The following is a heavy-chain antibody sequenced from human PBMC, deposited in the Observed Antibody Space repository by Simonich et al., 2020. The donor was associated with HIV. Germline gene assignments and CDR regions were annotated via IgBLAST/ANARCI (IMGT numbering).Heavy chain of an antibody. CDR3: ASISSHFDY. V-gene: IGHV4-38-2*01. CDR1: GYSISSGYY. D-gene: IGHD3-3*02. CDR2: IYHSGST. Sequence: QVQLQESGPGLVKPSGTLSLTCAFSGYSISSGYYWGWIRQPPGKGLEWIGSIYHSGSTNYNPSLKSRVTISVDTSKNQFSLKLSSVTAADTAVYYCASISSHFDYWGQGTLVTVSS. J-gene: IGHJ4*02.